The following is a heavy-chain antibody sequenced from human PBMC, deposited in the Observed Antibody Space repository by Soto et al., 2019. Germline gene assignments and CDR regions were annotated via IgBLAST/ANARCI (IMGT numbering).Heavy chain of an antibody. V-gene: IGHV6-1*01. CDR1: GDSVSSNTAA. D-gene: IGHD2-15*01. CDR2: TYYRSNWRH. J-gene: IGHJ4*02. Sequence: SQTLSLTCAISGDSVSSNTAAWNWIRSSPSRGLEWLGRTYYRSNWRHDYAVSVKSRITVNPDTSKNHFSLQLNSVTPDDTAVYYCARGVAGSGFDLWGQGTRATVSS. CDR3: ARGVAGSGFDL.